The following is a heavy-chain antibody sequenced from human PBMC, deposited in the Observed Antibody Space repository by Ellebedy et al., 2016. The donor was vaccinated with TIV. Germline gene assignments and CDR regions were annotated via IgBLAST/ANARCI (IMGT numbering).Heavy chain of an antibody. Sequence: GESLKISCAASGFTFSSYAMHWVRQAPGKGLEYVSAISSNGGSTYYANSVKGRFTISRDNSRNTLYLQMGSLRAEDMAVYYCARDSYGFDYWGQGTLVTVSS. CDR1: GFTFSSYA. V-gene: IGHV3-64*01. CDR2: ISSNGGST. J-gene: IGHJ4*02. CDR3: ARDSYGFDY. D-gene: IGHD1-26*01.